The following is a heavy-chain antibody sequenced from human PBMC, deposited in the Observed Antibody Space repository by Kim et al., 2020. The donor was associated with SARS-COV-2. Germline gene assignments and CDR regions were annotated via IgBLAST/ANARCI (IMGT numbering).Heavy chain of an antibody. CDR3: AKDIAFCSSTSCYTNYY. CDR2: ISYDGSNK. Sequence: GGSLRLSCAASGFTFSSYGMHWVRQAPGKGLEWVAVISYDGSNKYYADSVKGRFTISRDNSKNTLYLQMNSLRAEDTAVYYCAKDIAFCSSTSCYTNYY. D-gene: IGHD2-2*02. CDR1: GFTFSSYG. J-gene: IGHJ6*01. V-gene: IGHV3-30*18.